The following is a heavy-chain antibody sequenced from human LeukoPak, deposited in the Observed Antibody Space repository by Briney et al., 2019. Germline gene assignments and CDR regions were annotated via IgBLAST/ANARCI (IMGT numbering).Heavy chain of an antibody. V-gene: IGHV3-64*04. CDR1: GFTFSSYA. J-gene: IGHJ4*02. CDR2: ITSNGGST. Sequence: PGGSLRLSCSASGFTFSSYAMHWVRQAPGKGLEFVSAITSNGGSTSYADSVKGRFTISRDNSKDTLYLQMNSLRAEDTAVYYCAKGPRGYDSYYFDYWGRGTLVTVSS. D-gene: IGHD5-12*01. CDR3: AKGPRGYDSYYFDY.